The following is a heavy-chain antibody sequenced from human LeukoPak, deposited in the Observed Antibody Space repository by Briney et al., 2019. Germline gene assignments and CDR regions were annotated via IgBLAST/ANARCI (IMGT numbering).Heavy chain of an antibody. Sequence: GGSLTLSCAASRFTFSSLAMRCVRHAPEKGREWVSSIRGRGNYVYYADSVKGRFTISRDNSKNTLYLQMNSLRADDTAVYYCAKGGVYSGYDLSFEYWGQGALVTVSS. CDR2: IRGRGNYV. D-gene: IGHD5-12*01. V-gene: IGHV3-23*01. CDR1: RFTFSSLA. J-gene: IGHJ4*02. CDR3: AKGGVYSGYDLSFEY.